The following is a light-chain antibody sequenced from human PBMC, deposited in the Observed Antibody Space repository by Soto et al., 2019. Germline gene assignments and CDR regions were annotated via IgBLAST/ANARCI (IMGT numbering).Light chain of an antibody. V-gene: IGLV2-14*01. J-gene: IGLJ1*01. CDR2: EVN. Sequence: SALTQPASVSGSPGQSVTISCTGTSSDVGGYDYVSWYQQHPGTAPKLILYEVNNRPSGVSNRFSGSKSGNTASLIISGLQTEDEANYYCSAYTTSNTLIFGTGTKVTVL. CDR1: SSDVGGYDY. CDR3: SAYTTSNTLI.